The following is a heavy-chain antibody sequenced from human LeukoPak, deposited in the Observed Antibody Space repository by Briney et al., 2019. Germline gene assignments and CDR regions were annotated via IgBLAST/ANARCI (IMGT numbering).Heavy chain of an antibody. J-gene: IGHJ4*02. V-gene: IGHV3-74*01. D-gene: IGHD1-26*01. CDR2: IKSDVSST. CDR3: TTIRPDY. CDR1: GFTFSSYW. Sequence: PRGSLRPSRAASGFTFSSYWMHWVRQAPGKGLVWVSRIKSDVSSTDSADSVKGRFTISRDNAKNTLYLQMNSLRPEDTAVYYCTTIRPDYWGQGTQVTVSS.